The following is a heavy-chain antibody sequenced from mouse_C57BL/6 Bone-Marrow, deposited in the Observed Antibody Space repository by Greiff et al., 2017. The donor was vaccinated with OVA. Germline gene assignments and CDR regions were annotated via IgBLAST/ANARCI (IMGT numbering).Heavy chain of an antibody. CDR1: GYTFTDYE. CDR2: IDPETGGT. CDR3: TRSYSSYGDIDY. Sequence: VQLQQSGAELVRPGASVTLSCKASGYTFTDYEMHWVKQTPVHGLEWIGAIDPETGGTAYNQKFKGKAILTADKSSSTAYMELRSLTSEDSAVYYGTRSYSSYGDIDYWGRGKTLTVTS. D-gene: IGHD2-5*01. V-gene: IGHV1-15*01. J-gene: IGHJ2*01.